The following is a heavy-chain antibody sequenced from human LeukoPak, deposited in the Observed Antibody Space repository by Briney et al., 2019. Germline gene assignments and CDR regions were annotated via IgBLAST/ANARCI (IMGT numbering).Heavy chain of an antibody. D-gene: IGHD3-22*01. CDR3: AKGYYYDSSGYTAPLDY. V-gene: IGHV3-9*01. CDR1: GFTFDDYA. Sequence: PGGSLRLSCAASGFTFDDYAMHWVRHAPGKGLEWVSGISWNSGSIGYADSVKGRFTISRDNAKNSLYLQMNSLRAEDTALYYCAKGYYYDSSGYTAPLDYWGQGTLVTVSS. J-gene: IGHJ4*02. CDR2: ISWNSGSI.